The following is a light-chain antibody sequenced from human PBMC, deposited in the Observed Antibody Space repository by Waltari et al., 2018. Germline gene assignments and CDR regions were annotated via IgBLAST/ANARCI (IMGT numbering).Light chain of an antibody. CDR1: QSALHTNNNNY. V-gene: IGKV4-1*01. J-gene: IGKJ2*01. CDR3: QQYYSAPNT. Sequence: DIVVTQSPDSLAVSLGERATIHCKSSQSALHTNNNNYLAWYQQKPGQPPKLLIYWASTRASGVPGRFSGSGSGTDFTLTISSLQAEDVAVYYCQQYYSAPNTFGQGTKLEI. CDR2: WAS.